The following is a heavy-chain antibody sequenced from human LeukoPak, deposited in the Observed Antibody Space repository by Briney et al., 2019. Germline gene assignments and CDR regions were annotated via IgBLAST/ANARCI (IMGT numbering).Heavy chain of an antibody. D-gene: IGHD3-22*01. J-gene: IGHJ4*02. CDR1: GFTFNSYS. V-gene: IGHV3-21*01. CDR2: ISSSSNSI. Sequence: GGSLRLSCAASGFTFNSYSMNWVRQAPGKGLEWVSSISSSSNSICYADSVKGRFTISRDNAKNSLYLQMNSLRAEDTAVYYCARDQPPLIFDTSGYFIDYWGQGTLVTVSS. CDR3: ARDQPPLIFDTSGYFIDY.